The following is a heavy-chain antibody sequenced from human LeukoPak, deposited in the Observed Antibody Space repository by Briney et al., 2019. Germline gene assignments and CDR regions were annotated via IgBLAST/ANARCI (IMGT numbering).Heavy chain of an antibody. V-gene: IGHV3-7*04. J-gene: IGHJ4*02. CDR2: IKQGGSDK. D-gene: IGHD3-16*02. CDR1: GFTCSSYW. CDR3: ARAHYDYVWGSYRYTRAFDY. Sequence: GVSLRLSCAASGFTCSSYWMSWVRQAPGKGLEWVANIKQGGSDKEYMDSVKGRFTISRDNAKNSLYLQMKSLRAEDTAVYYCARAHYDYVWGSYRYTRAFDYWGQGTLVTVSS.